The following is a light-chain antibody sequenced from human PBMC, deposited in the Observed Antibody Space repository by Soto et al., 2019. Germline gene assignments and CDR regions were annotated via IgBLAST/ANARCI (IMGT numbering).Light chain of an antibody. Sequence: EIVLTQSPATLSLSPGERATLSCRASQSISSHLAWYQQKPAQAPRLLIYGASNRATGIPARFSGSGSGTDFTLTISSLEPEDFAGYYGQQRINWPLTFGGGTKVEIK. CDR1: QSISSH. J-gene: IGKJ4*02. V-gene: IGKV3-11*01. CDR3: QQRINWPLT. CDR2: GAS.